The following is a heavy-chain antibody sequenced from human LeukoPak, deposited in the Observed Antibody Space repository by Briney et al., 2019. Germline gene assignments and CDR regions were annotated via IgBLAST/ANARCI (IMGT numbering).Heavy chain of an antibody. V-gene: IGHV3-9*01. D-gene: IGHD3-3*01. CDR3: ARDPVLRFLDGSLRGWFDP. CDR1: GFTFDDYA. Sequence: GGSLRLSCAASGFTFDDYAMHWVRQAPGKGLEWVSGISWNSGSIHYADSVKGRFTISRDNAKNSLYLQMNSLRAEDTAVYYCARDPVLRFLDGSLRGWFDPWGQGTLVTVSS. J-gene: IGHJ5*02. CDR2: ISWNSGSI.